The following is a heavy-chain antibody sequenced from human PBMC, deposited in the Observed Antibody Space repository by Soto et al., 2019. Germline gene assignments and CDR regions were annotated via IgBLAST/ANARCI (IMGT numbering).Heavy chain of an antibody. J-gene: IGHJ4*02. Sequence: PSETLSLTCNVSGVSISDTSYYWGWIRQPPGKGLEWIGTIYFNGNTFYNPSLKSRLTISVGTSKNQISLRLTSVTDADTAVYYCARQGSYWGQGTLVTVSS. V-gene: IGHV4-39*01. CDR3: ARQGSY. CDR1: GVSISDTSYY. CDR2: IYFNGNT.